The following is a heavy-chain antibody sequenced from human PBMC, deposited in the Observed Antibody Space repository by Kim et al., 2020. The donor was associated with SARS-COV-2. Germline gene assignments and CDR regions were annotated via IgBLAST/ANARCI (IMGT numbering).Heavy chain of an antibody. J-gene: IGHJ4*02. CDR2: INPSGGST. CDR1: GYTFTSYY. V-gene: IGHV1-46*01. D-gene: IGHD6-19*01. Sequence: ASVKVSCKASGYTFTSYYMHWVRQAPGQGLEWMGIINPSGGSTSYAQKFQGRVTMTRDTSTSTVYMELSSLRSEDTAVYYCARDPGIAVAVHYGILDYWGQGTLVTVSS. CDR3: ARDPGIAVAVHYGILDY.